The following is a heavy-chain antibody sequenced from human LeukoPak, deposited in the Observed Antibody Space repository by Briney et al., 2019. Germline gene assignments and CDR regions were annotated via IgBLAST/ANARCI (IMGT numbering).Heavy chain of an antibody. J-gene: IGHJ4*02. CDR1: GYTFTSYY. CDR3: ASEGAIFGVVTPFDY. V-gene: IGHV1-46*01. CDR2: INPSGGST. D-gene: IGHD3-3*01. Sequence: ASVKVSCKASGYTFTSYYMHWVRQAPGQGLEWMGIINPSGGSTSYAQKFQGRVTMTRDTSTSTVYMELSSLRSEDTAVYYCASEGAIFGVVTPFDYWGQGTLVTVSS.